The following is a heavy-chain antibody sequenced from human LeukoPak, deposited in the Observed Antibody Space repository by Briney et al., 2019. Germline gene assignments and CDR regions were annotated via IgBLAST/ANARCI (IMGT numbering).Heavy chain of an antibody. D-gene: IGHD6-6*01. J-gene: IGHJ4*02. CDR3: AKWWRYSSSPTPFDY. CDR1: GFTFSNYA. Sequence: PGGSLRLSCAASGFTFSNYAMSWVRQAPGKGLEWVSSISGSGGDTYSADSVRGRFTISRDNSRNTLYLQMNSLRAGDTAVYYCAKWWRYSSSPTPFDYWGQGTLVTVSS. CDR2: ISGSGGDT. V-gene: IGHV3-23*01.